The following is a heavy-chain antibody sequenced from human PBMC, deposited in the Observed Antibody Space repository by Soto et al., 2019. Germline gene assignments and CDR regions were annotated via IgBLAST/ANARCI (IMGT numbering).Heavy chain of an antibody. D-gene: IGHD3-22*01. Sequence: ASVKVSCKASGYTFTSYYMHWVRQAPGQGLEWMGIINPSGGSTSYAQKFQGRVTMTRDTSTSTVYMELSSLRSEDTAVYYCASAYYYDSSGYYWYFDCWGKGNLVTVSS. V-gene: IGHV1-46*01. CDR1: GYTFTSYY. CDR3: ASAYYYDSSGYYWYFDC. J-gene: IGHJ4*02. CDR2: INPSGGST.